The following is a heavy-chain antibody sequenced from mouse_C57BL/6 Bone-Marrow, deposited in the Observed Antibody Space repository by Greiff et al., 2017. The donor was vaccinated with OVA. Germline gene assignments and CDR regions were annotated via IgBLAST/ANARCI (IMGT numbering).Heavy chain of an antibody. Sequence: QVQLQQPGAELVMPGASVKLSCKASGYTFTRYWMHWVKQRPGQGLEWIGEIDPSDSYTNYNQKFKGKSTLTGDKSSSTAHMQLSSRTSENSAVYYCARPLLWYPMAMDYWGQGTSVTVSS. D-gene: IGHD2-10*01. CDR3: ARPLLWYPMAMDY. J-gene: IGHJ4*01. CDR2: IDPSDSYT. V-gene: IGHV1-69*01. CDR1: GYTFTRYW.